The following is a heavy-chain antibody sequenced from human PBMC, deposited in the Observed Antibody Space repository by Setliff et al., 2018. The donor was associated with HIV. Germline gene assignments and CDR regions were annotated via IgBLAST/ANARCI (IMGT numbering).Heavy chain of an antibody. D-gene: IGHD3-22*01. V-gene: IGHV4-39*01. Sequence: PSETLSLTCTVSGGSISSGGYYWSWIRQPPGKGLEWIGSIYYSGSTYYNPSLQSRVTISVDTSKNQFSLKLSSVTAADTAVYYCAAGLHYYDSTGYPLTFDYWGQGALVTVSS. CDR1: GGSISSGGYY. CDR3: AAGLHYYDSTGYPLTFDY. J-gene: IGHJ4*02. CDR2: IYYSGST.